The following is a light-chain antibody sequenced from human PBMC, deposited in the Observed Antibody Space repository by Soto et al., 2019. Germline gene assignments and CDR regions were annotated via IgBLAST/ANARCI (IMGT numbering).Light chain of an antibody. CDR3: SSFTTSSTL. CDR2: DVS. Sequence: QSVLTQPASVSGSPGQSITTSCTGTSSDIGSYNYVSWYQQYPGKAPKLMVYDVSNRPSGVSNRFSGSKSGNTASLTISGLQAEDEADYYCSSFTTSSTLFGGGTKLTVL. J-gene: IGLJ2*01. V-gene: IGLV2-14*01. CDR1: SSDIGSYNY.